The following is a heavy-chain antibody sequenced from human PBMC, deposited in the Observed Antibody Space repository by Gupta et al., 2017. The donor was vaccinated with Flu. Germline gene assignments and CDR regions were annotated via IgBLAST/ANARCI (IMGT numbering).Heavy chain of an antibody. D-gene: IGHD1-26*01. CDR3: ARGKSAGWEPLRPDF. V-gene: IGHV1-3*01. J-gene: IGHJ4*02. CDR2: ITVFKDNK. Sequence: QVHLVQSGAEVKKPGASLKVSCKASGNTISGYAIHWVRQAPGQRLEWMGWITVFKDNKKYSEKGQDRVTISRDTSASTFYLELSSLRCEDTAMYYCARGKSAGWEPLRPDFWGQGTLITVSS. CDR1: GNTISGYA.